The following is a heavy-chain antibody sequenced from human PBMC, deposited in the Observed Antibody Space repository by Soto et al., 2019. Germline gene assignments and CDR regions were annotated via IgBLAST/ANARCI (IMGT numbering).Heavy chain of an antibody. CDR3: SKELDRGCSFYLDY. J-gene: IGHJ4*02. V-gene: IGHV3-33*06. D-gene: IGHD2-15*01. Sequence: GGSLRLSCAASGFTFSSNGMHWVRQAPGKGLEWVAVIWYDGSNKYYADSVKGRFTISRDNSKNALYLQMNSVRAEDTAVYYWSKELDRGCSFYLDYWGQGTLVTVSS. CDR2: IWYDGSNK. CDR1: GFTFSSNG.